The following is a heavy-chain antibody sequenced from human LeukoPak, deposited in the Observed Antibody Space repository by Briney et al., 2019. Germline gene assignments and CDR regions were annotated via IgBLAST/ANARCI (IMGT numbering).Heavy chain of an antibody. CDR2: ISYDGSNK. D-gene: IGHD3-22*01. CDR3: AKDGYYYDSSGYYIDY. Sequence: GGSLRLSCAASGFTFSSYGMHWVRQAPGKGLEWVAVISYDGSNKYYADSVKGRFTISRDNSKNTLYLQMNSLRAEDTAVYYCAKDGYYYDSSGYYIDYWGQGTLVTVSS. J-gene: IGHJ4*02. CDR1: GFTFSSYG. V-gene: IGHV3-30*18.